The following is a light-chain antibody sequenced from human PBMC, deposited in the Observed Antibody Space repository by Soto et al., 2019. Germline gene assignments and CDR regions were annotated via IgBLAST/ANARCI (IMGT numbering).Light chain of an antibody. CDR1: SSNIGSNA. Sequence: QSALTQPPSASGTPGQRVTISCSGSSSNIGSNAVNWYQQVPGTAPRLLIYSFHQRPSGVPGRFSGSKSGTSASLAISGLQSDDEADYYCAIWDDSLEVWVFGGGTKLTVL. J-gene: IGLJ3*02. V-gene: IGLV1-44*01. CDR3: AIWDDSLEVWV. CDR2: SFH.